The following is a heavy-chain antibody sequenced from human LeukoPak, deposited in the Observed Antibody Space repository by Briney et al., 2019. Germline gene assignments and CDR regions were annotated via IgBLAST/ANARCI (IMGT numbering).Heavy chain of an antibody. V-gene: IGHV1-2*02. CDR2: INPNSGGT. CDR1: GYTFTGYY. J-gene: IGHJ6*03. Sequence: ASVKVSCKASGYTFTGYYMHWVRQAPGQGLEWMGWINPNSGGTNYAQKFQGRVTMTRDTSISTAYMELSRLRSDDTAVYYCARDWGEGYYYYMDVWGKGTTVTISS. CDR3: ARDWGEGYYYYMDV. D-gene: IGHD7-27*01.